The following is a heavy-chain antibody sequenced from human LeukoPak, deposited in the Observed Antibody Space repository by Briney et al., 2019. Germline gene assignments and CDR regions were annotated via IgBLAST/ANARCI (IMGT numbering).Heavy chain of an antibody. Sequence: SVKVSCEASGGTFSSYAISWVRQAPGQGLEWMGRIIPILGIANYAQKFQGRVTITADKSTSTAYMELSSLRSEDTAVYYCARDTYYYDSSGYWTGFYGMDVWGQGTTVTVSS. D-gene: IGHD3-22*01. CDR3: ARDTYYYDSSGYWTGFYGMDV. CDR1: GGTFSSYA. CDR2: IIPILGIA. J-gene: IGHJ6*02. V-gene: IGHV1-69*04.